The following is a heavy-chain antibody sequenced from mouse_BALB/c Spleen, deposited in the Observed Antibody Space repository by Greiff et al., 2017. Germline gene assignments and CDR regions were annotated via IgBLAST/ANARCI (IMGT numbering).Heavy chain of an antibody. Sequence: VQLQQSGPELVKPGASVKLPCKASGYTFTDYNMDWVQQSHGKSLEWIGDINPNNGGTIYNQKFKGKATLTVDKSSSTAYMERRSLTSEDTAVYYCARGGLRRFPYWGQGTLVTVSA. CDR2: INPNNGGT. D-gene: IGHD2-2*01. CDR1: GYTFTDYN. V-gene: IGHV1-18*01. J-gene: IGHJ3*01. CDR3: ARGGLRRFPY.